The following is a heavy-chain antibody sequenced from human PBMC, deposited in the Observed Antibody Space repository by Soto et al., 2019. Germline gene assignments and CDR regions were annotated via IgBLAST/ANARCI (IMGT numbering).Heavy chain of an antibody. D-gene: IGHD3-16*01. V-gene: IGHV1-3*01. CDR2: INAGNGDT. CDR3: ARAPGAVNNYYLYTDG. Sequence: QVQLVQSGAEVVKPGASVKVSCKASGYSFTDHSMHWVRQAPGQRLEWMGWINAGNGDTKYSQKFQGRVTITRDTSASRAYMELSSLRSEDTAVFCCARAPGAVNNYYLYTDGWSKGPRSPPP. CDR1: GYSFTDHS. J-gene: IGHJ6*03.